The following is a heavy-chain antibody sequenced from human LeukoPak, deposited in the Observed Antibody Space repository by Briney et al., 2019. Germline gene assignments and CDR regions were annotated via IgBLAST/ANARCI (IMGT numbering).Heavy chain of an antibody. CDR3: ARFDGSGYRDDY. CDR2: ISGNGDTT. Sequence: GGSLRLSCVASGYTFSSYAMTWVRQAPGKGLEWVSTISGNGDTTNYVDSVKGRFTIFRDNSKNTLYLQMNSLRAEDTAVYYCARFDGSGYRDDYWGQGTLVSVSS. D-gene: IGHD3-22*01. CDR1: GYTFSSYA. V-gene: IGHV3-23*01. J-gene: IGHJ4*02.